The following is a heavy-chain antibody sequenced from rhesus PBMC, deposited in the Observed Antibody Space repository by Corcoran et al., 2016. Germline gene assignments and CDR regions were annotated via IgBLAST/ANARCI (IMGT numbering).Heavy chain of an antibody. CDR1: GGSISDSYR. CDR3: ARENSIAAGRDY. J-gene: IGHJ4*01. V-gene: IGHV4S10*01. Sequence: QVQLQESGPGVVKPSETLSLTCAVSGGSISDSYRWSWIRQPPGKGLEWIGYIYGISTTTNYNPSRKSRFTISKDTSKNQFSLKLSSVTAADTAVYYCARENSIAAGRDYWGQGVLVTVSS. D-gene: IGHD6-13*01. CDR2: IYGISTTT.